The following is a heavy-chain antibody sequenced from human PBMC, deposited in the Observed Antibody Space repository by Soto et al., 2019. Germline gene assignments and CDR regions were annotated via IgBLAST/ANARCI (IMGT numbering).Heavy chain of an antibody. CDR2: ISYVGSNE. CDR3: AREGGNYYDRSGYYGLDS. D-gene: IGHD3-22*01. Sequence: PGGSLRLSCAASGFSFSSYAMHWVRQAPGKGLEWVAVISYVGSNEYQADSVKGRFTISRDNSKNTLYLQMSGLRPEDTAVYYCAREGGNYYDRSGYYGLDSWGQGTLVTVSS. V-gene: IGHV3-30-3*01. CDR1: GFSFSSYA. J-gene: IGHJ4*02.